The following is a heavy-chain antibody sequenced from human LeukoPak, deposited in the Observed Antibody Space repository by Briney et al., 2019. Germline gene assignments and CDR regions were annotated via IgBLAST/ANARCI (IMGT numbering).Heavy chain of an antibody. CDR2: ISYDGSNK. J-gene: IGHJ4*02. D-gene: IGHD5-12*01. V-gene: IGHV3-30*18. CDR1: GFTFSSYG. CDR3: AKGQGIYSGDDLIDY. Sequence: GGSLRLSCAASGFTFSSYGMHWVRQAPGKGLEWVAVISYDGSNKYSADSVKGRLTISRDNSKNTLYLQMNSLRAEDTAVYYCAKGQGIYSGDDLIDYWGQGTLVTVSS.